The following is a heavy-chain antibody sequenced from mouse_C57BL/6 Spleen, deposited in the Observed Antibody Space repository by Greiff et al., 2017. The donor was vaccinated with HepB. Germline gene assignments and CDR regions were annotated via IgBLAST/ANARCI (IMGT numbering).Heavy chain of an antibody. Sequence: QVHVKQSGAELARPGASVKMSCKASGYTFTSYTMHWVKQRPGQGLEWIGYINPSSGYTKYNQKFKDKATLTADKSSSTAYMQLSSLTSEDSAVYYCAKDSSGYVGFAYWGQGTLVTVSA. V-gene: IGHV1-4*01. CDR2: INPSSGYT. J-gene: IGHJ3*01. CDR3: AKDSSGYVGFAY. D-gene: IGHD3-2*02. CDR1: GYTFTSYT.